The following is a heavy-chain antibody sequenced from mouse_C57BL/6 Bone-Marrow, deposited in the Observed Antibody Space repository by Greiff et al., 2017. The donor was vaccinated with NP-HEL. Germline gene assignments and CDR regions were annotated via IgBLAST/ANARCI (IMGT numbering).Heavy chain of an antibody. V-gene: IGHV1-80*01. CDR1: GYAFSSYW. J-gene: IGHJ4*01. Sequence: VQLQQSGAELVKPGASVKISCKASGYAFSSYWMHWVKQRPGTGLEWIGQIYPRDGGTNYNGKFKGKATLTADKSSSTAYMQLSSLTSDDSAVDSGARRLLWHDYAMDYWGQGTSATVSS. CDR2: IYPRDGGT. D-gene: IGHD2-10*01. CDR3: ARRLLWHDYAMDY.